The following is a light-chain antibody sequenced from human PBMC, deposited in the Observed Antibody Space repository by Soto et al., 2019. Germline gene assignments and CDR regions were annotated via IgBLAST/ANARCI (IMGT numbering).Light chain of an antibody. CDR2: GAS. Sequence: EIVLTQSPGTLSLFPGERATLSCGASQSVSNNYLAWYQQKPGQAPRLLIYGASNRATGIPDRFSGSGSGTDFTLTISRLEPEDFAVYYCQQYGSSGTFGQGTK. V-gene: IGKV3-20*01. J-gene: IGKJ1*01. CDR1: QSVSNNY. CDR3: QQYGSSGT.